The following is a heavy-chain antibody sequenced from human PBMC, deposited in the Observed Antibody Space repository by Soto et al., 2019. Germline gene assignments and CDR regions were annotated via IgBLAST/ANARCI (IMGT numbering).Heavy chain of an antibody. CDR2: ISPSTSHI. CDR3: SGCSGGACHQNYGMDV. D-gene: IGHD2-15*01. J-gene: IGHJ6*02. Sequence: EVHLVESGGGLVKPGGSLRLSCAVSGFPFSSCTMNWVRQAPGKGLEWVSSISPSTSHIYYADSVKGRFTISRDNAKNSLFLQMNSLRAEDTPVYYCSGCSGGACHQNYGMDVWGQGTTVTVSS. V-gene: IGHV3-21*01. CDR1: GFPFSSCT.